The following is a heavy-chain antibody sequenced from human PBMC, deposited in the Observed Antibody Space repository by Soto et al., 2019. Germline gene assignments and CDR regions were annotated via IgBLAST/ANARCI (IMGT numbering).Heavy chain of an antibody. V-gene: IGHV1-69*02. Sequence: QVQLVQSGAEVKRPGSSVKVSCKASGDTFAFYSINWVRQAPGLGLEWMGRINPILSMSNYAQRFQGRVTMPADKSTSAACMGLNSLRSEDTAIYYCATSYGSGYRAFDYWGQGALVTVSS. D-gene: IGHD3-10*01. CDR2: INPILSMS. CDR1: GDTFAFYS. CDR3: ATSYGSGYRAFDY. J-gene: IGHJ4*02.